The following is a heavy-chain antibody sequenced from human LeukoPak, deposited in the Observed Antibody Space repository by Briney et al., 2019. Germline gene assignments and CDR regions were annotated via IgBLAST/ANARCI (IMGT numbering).Heavy chain of an antibody. CDR3: PRSHVSDSSGREPFDI. CDR2: INHSGST. J-gene: IGHJ3*02. D-gene: IGHD3-22*01. CDR1: GGSFSGYY. V-gene: IGHV4-34*01. Sequence: PSETLSLTCAVYGGSFSGYYWSWIRQPPGKELEWIGEINHSGSTNYNPSLKSRVTISVDTSKNQFSLKLSSVADAETAVYYCPRSHVSDSSGREPFDIWGQGTMVTVSS.